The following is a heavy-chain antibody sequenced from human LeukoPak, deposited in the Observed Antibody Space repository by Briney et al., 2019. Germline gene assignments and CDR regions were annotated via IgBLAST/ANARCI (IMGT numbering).Heavy chain of an antibody. J-gene: IGHJ4*02. V-gene: IGHV1-69*10. Sequence: SVKVSCKASGGTFSSYAISWVRQAPGQGLEWMGGIIPILDIANYAQKFQGRVTITADKSTSTAYMELSSLRSEDTAVYYCARVSRHNFGSFDYWGQGTLVTVSS. CDR3: ARVSRHNFGSFDY. CDR1: GGTFSSYA. D-gene: IGHD1-1*01. CDR2: IIPILDIA.